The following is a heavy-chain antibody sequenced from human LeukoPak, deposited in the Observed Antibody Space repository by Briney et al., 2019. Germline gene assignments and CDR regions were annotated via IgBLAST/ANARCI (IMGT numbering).Heavy chain of an antibody. J-gene: IGHJ4*02. CDR3: ARQLEMATRGPIDY. CDR1: GGSISSGGYY. V-gene: IGHV4-31*03. Sequence: SETLSLTCTVSGGSISSGGYYWSWIRQHPGKGLEWIGYIYYSGSTYYNPSLKSRVTISVDTSKNQFSLKLSSVTAADTAVYYCARQLEMATRGPIDYWGQGTLVTVSS. D-gene: IGHD5-24*01. CDR2: IYYSGST.